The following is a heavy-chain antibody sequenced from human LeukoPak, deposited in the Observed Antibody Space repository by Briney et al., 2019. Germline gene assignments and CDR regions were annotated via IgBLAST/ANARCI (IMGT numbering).Heavy chain of an antibody. CDR2: IWYDGSNK. CDR3: AREGPRGNSQFDY. Sequence: GGSLRLSCAASGFSFTAYGMHWVRQAPGKGLEWVALIWYDGSNKYYTDSVKGRLTISRDNSKNTLYLQMNSLRAEDTAIYYCAREGPRGNSQFDYWGQGTLVTVSS. D-gene: IGHD2/OR15-2a*01. CDR1: GFSFTAYG. V-gene: IGHV3-33*08. J-gene: IGHJ4*02.